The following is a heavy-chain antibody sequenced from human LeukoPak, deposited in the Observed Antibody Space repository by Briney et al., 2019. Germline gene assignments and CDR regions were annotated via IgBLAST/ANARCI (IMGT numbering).Heavy chain of an antibody. V-gene: IGHV3-13*01. Sequence: QPGGSLRLSCAASGFTFSSYDMHWVRQATGKGLEWVSAIGTAGDTYYPGSVKGRFTISREDAKNSLYLQMNSPRAGDTAVYYCARGAYSSGWYENWFDPWGQGTLVTVSS. D-gene: IGHD6-19*01. CDR2: IGTAGDT. J-gene: IGHJ5*02. CDR3: ARGAYSSGWYENWFDP. CDR1: GFTFSSYD.